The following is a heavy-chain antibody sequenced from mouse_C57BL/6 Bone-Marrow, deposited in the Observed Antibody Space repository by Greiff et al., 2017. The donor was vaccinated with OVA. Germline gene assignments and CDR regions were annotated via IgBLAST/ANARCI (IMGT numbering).Heavy chain of an antibody. Sequence: QVQLKQSGAELARPGASVKLSCKASGYTFTSYGISWVKQRTGPGLEWIGEIYPRSGNTYYNEKFKGKATLTADKSSSTAYMELRSLTSEDSAGYVCARGYWDYFDDWGQGTTLTVSS. CDR1: GYTFTSYG. CDR2: IYPRSGNT. J-gene: IGHJ2*01. D-gene: IGHD4-1*01. V-gene: IGHV1-81*01. CDR3: ARGYWDYFDD.